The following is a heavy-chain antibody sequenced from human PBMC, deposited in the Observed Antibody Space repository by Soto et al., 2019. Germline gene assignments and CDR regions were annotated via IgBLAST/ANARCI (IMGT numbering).Heavy chain of an antibody. V-gene: IGHV2-5*02. CDR2: IYWDDDK. D-gene: IGHD5-18*01. CDR1: GFSLSTSGVN. J-gene: IGHJ4*02. Sequence: QITLKESGPTLVKPTQTLTLICTFSGFSLSTSGVNVGWIRQPPGKALEWLAGIYWDDDKRYSPSLKSRLTITKDTSKNQVVLTMTNMDPVDTATFYCARRGYNYGHFDYWGQGTLVTVSS. CDR3: ARRGYNYGHFDY.